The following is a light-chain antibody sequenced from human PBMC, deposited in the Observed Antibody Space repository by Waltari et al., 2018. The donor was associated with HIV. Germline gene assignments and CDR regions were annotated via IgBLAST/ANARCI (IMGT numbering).Light chain of an antibody. CDR2: LGS. V-gene: IGKV2-28*01. CDR3: MQALQSPFT. Sequence: DFVMTQSPLSLPVTPGKPATISCRSSQSPLHRNGYNKSDWYLQKPGQSPQLLIYLGSNRASGVPDRFSGSGSGTDFTLKISRVEAEDVGVYYCMQALQSPFTFGQGTKLEIK. CDR1: QSPLHRNGYNK. J-gene: IGKJ2*01.